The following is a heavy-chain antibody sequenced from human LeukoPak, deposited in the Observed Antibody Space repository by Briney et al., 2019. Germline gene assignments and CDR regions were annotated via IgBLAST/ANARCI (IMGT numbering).Heavy chain of an antibody. CDR3: ASGRWEPYDAFDI. CDR1: GGTFSSYV. D-gene: IGHD1-26*01. J-gene: IGHJ3*02. V-gene: IGHV1-2*02. Sequence: GASVKVSCKASGGTFSSYVISWVRQAPGQGLEWMGWINPNSGGTNYAQKFQGRVTMTRDTSISTAYMELSRLRSDDTALYHCASGRWEPYDAFDIWGQGTMVTVSS. CDR2: INPNSGGT.